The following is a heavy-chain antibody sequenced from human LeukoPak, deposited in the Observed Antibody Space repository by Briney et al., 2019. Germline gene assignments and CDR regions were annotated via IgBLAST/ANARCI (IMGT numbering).Heavy chain of an antibody. J-gene: IGHJ4*02. V-gene: IGHV4-34*01. D-gene: IGHD1-14*01. CDR3: ARVGTRPISR. CDR2: INHSGST. Sequence: PSETLSLTCAVYGGSFSGHYWSWIRQPPGKGLEWIGEINHSGSTNYNPSLKSRVTISVDTSKNQFSLKLSSVTAADTAVYYCARVGTRPISRWGQGTLVTVSS. CDR1: GGSFSGHY.